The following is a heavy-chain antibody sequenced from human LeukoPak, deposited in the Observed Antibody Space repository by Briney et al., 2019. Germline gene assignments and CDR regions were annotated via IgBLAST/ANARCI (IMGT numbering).Heavy chain of an antibody. CDR1: GFIVSSNY. Sequence: GGSLRLSCAASGFIVSSNYMNWVRQAPGKGLEWVSVIYTGGNTYYADSVKGRFTISRDNSKNTVYLQMNSLRAEDTAVYYCARGTTDILTGYYYYAMDVWGQGTTVTVSS. V-gene: IGHV3-53*01. J-gene: IGHJ6*02. D-gene: IGHD3-9*01. CDR3: ARGTTDILTGYYYYAMDV. CDR2: IYTGGNT.